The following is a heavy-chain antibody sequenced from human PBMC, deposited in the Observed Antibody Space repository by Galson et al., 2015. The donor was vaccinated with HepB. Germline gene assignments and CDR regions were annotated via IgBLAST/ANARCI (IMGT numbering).Heavy chain of an antibody. J-gene: IGHJ4*02. CDR1: GYTFTSYG. CDR3: AREGSSSQDLYYFDY. D-gene: IGHD6-13*01. CDR2: ISAYNGNT. V-gene: IGHV1-18*01. Sequence: QSGAEVKKPGESLKISCKASGYTFTSYGISWVRQAPGQGLEWMGWISAYNGNTNYAQKLQGRVTMTTDTSTSTAYMELRSLRSDDTAVYYCAREGSSSQDLYYFDYWGQGTLVTVSS.